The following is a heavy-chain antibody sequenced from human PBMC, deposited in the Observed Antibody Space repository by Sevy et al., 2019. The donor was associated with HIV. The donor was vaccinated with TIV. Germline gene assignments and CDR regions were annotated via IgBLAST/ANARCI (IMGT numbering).Heavy chain of an antibody. CDR1: GGSISSSSYY. Sequence: SETLSLTCTVSGGSISSSSYYWGWIRQPPGKGLEWIGSIYYSGSTYYNPSLKSRVTISVDTSKNQFSLKLSSVTAADTAVYYCARTGMRHSSDFPQWGQGTLVTVSS. CDR2: IYYSGST. V-gene: IGHV4-39*01. CDR3: ARTGMRHSSDFPQ. D-gene: IGHD6-19*01. J-gene: IGHJ4*02.